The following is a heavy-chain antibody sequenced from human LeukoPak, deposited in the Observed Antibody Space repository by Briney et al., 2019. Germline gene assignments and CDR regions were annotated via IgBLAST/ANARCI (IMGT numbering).Heavy chain of an antibody. CDR2: IIPIFGTA. CDR1: GGTFSSYA. Sequence: GASVKVSCKASGGTFSSYAISWVRQAPGQGLEWMGRIIPIFGTANYAQKFQGRVTITTDESTSTAYMELSSLRSEDTAVYYCARDPSRGIAAAGIDYWGQGTLVTVSS. V-gene: IGHV1-69*05. D-gene: IGHD6-13*01. CDR3: ARDPSRGIAAAGIDY. J-gene: IGHJ4*02.